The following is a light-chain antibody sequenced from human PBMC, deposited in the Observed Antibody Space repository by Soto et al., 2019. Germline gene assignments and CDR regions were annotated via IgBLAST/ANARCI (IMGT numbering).Light chain of an antibody. Sequence: QSALTQPASVSGSPGQSITISCSGTSSDIGSYNHVAWYQQHPGKAPKLMIYEVSNRPSGVSNRFSGSKSGNTASLTISGLQAEDEADYYCSSYTSSSTLYVFGTGTKVTVL. CDR2: EVS. V-gene: IGLV2-14*01. CDR3: SSYTSSSTLYV. J-gene: IGLJ1*01. CDR1: SSDIGSYNH.